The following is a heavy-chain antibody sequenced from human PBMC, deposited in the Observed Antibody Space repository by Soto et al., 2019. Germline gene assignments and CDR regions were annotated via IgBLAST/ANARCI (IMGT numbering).Heavy chain of an antibody. CDR2: ISSSSSYI. CDR1: GFTFSSYS. Sequence: GGSLRLSCAASGFTFSSYSMNWVRQAPGKGLEWVSSISSSSSYIYYADSVKGRFTISREKAKNSLDLQMNSLGSEDTAVYYCARLAIGCSSTSCPHPDDYYYYYYMDVWGKGTTVTVSS. V-gene: IGHV3-21*01. CDR3: ARLAIGCSSTSCPHPDDYYYYYYMDV. D-gene: IGHD2-2*01. J-gene: IGHJ6*03.